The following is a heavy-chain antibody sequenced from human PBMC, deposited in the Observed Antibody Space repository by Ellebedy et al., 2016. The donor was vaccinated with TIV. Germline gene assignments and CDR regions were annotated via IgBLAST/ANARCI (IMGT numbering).Heavy chain of an antibody. Sequence: GESLKISCAASGFTVSSNYMSWVRQAPGKGLEWVSVIYSGGSTYYADSVKGRFTISRDNSKNTLYLQMNSLKTEDTAVYYCTTTYYYGSGSWLYWGQGTLVTVSS. CDR2: IYSGGST. CDR3: TTTYYYGSGSWLY. V-gene: IGHV3-53*01. J-gene: IGHJ4*02. CDR1: GFTVSSNY. D-gene: IGHD3-10*01.